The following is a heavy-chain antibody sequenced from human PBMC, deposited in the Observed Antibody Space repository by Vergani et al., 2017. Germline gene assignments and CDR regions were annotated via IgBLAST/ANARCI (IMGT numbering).Heavy chain of an antibody. V-gene: IGHV5-51*01. D-gene: IGHD2-21*02. CDR2: IYPDDSVA. J-gene: IGHJ3*01. CDR3: ARQSTFCGGDCFSVDVED. CDR1: GYTFTNDW. Sequence: EVRLVQSGAVVKKSGESLKISCQASGYTFTNDWIGWVRQLPGEGFEWMGVIYPDDSVAKYSPSFQGRVTLSVDLSISTAYLHWKSLEASDSAMYYCARQSTFCGGDCFSVDVEDWGQGTMVTVSS.